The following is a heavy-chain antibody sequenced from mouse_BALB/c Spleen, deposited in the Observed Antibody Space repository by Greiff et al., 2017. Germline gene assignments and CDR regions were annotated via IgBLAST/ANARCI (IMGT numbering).Heavy chain of an antibody. J-gene: IGHJ2*01. V-gene: IGHV1S29*02. CDR3: ARSVLGFDY. Sequence: EVQLQESGPELVKPGASAQISCKASGYTFTDYNMHRVKQSHGKSLEWIGYIYPYNGGTGYNQKFKSKATFTVDNSSSTAYMELRSLTSEDSAVYYCARSVLGFDYWGQGTTLTVSS. CDR2: IYPYNGGT. CDR1: GYTFTDYN. D-gene: IGHD4-1*01.